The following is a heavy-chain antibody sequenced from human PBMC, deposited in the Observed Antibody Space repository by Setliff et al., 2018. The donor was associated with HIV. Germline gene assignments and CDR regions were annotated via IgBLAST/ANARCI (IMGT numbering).Heavy chain of an antibody. CDR1: GGSFSGNY. CDR3: AATYCRGGGRDCPQMYDY. D-gene: IGHD2-15*01. CDR2: INYSGTT. V-gene: IGHV4-34*01. Sequence: LSLTCAIYGGSFSGNYWSWIRQPPGKGLEWIGEINYSGTTNHNPFLKSRVTISVDTSKKQFSLKLNSVTAADSAIYYCAATYCRGGGRDCPQMYDYWGQGSLVTV. J-gene: IGHJ4*02.